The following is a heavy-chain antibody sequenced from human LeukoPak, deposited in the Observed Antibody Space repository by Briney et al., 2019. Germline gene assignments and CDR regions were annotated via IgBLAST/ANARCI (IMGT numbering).Heavy chain of an antibody. Sequence: PGRSLRLSCAASGFTFSNYGMHWVRQAPGKGLEWVAYVKKTGSETYYVDSVKGRFTITRDNARNSLFLQMNSLRAEDTAVYYCAREDGYCSGGNCYSYFDSWGQGTLVTVSS. D-gene: IGHD2-15*01. CDR2: VKKTGSET. V-gene: IGHV3-7*01. CDR1: GFTFSNYG. J-gene: IGHJ4*02. CDR3: AREDGYCSGGNCYSYFDS.